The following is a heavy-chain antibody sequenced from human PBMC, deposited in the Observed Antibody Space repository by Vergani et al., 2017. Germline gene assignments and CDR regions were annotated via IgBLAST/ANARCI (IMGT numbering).Heavy chain of an antibody. V-gene: IGHV3-23*04. CDR3: TKGSRGYTGYFFDY. CDR1: GFTFSHYS. J-gene: IGHJ4*02. Sequence: EVQMVESGGGLVKPGGSLRLSCVASGFTFSHYSMNWVRQAPGKGLEWVSSVSGSSATPYYADSVKGRFIISRDNSKNTLHLQMNSLRADDTAVYYCTKGSRGYTGYFFDYWRQGTLATVSS. CDR2: VSGSSATP. D-gene: IGHD5-12*01.